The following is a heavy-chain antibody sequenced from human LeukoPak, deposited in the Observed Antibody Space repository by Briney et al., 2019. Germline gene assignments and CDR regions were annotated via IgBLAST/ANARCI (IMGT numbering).Heavy chain of an antibody. J-gene: IGHJ5*02. D-gene: IGHD3-22*01. CDR3: ARARRITMIVVANNWFDP. CDR1: GYTFTGYY. Sequence: GASVKVSYKASGYTFTGYYMHWVRQAPGQGLEWMGWINPNSGGTNYAQKFQGRVTMTRDTSISTAYMELSRLRSDDTAVYYCARARRITMIVVANNWFDPWGQGTLVTVSS. V-gene: IGHV1-2*02. CDR2: INPNSGGT.